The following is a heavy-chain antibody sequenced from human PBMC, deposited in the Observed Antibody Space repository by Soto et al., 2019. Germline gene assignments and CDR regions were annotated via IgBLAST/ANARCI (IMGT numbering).Heavy chain of an antibody. CDR2: IYHSGST. CDR3: ARDPLGGYNPGY. D-gene: IGHD1-26*01. Sequence: PSETLSLTCTVSGGSISSGGYYWIWIRQHPGKGLEWIGYIYHSGSTYYNPSLKSRVTISVDTSKNQFSLKLSSVTAADTAVYYCARDPLGGYNPGYWGQGTLVTVS. CDR1: GGSISSGGYY. V-gene: IGHV4-31*03. J-gene: IGHJ4*02.